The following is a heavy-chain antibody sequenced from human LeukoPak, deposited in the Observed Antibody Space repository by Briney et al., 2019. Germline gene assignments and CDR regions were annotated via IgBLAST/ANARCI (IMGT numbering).Heavy chain of an antibody. CDR3: AKSTGGEYYYYYMDV. V-gene: IGHV3-30*02. Sequence: GGSLRLSCAASGFTFSSYGMHWVRQAPGKGLEWVAFIRYDGSNKYYVDSVKGRFTISRDNSKNTLYLQMNSLRAEDTAVYYCAKSTGGEYYYYYMDVWGKGTTVTVSS. D-gene: IGHD3-10*01. J-gene: IGHJ6*03. CDR1: GFTFSSYG. CDR2: IRYDGSNK.